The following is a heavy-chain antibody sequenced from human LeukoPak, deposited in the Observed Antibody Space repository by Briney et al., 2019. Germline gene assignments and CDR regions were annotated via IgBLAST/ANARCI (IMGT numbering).Heavy chain of an antibody. Sequence: PGGSLRLSCAASGFTFSSYAMSWVRQAPGKGLEWVSGISASGDSTYYADSVKGRFTISRDNSKNTLYLQINSLRAEDTAVYYCARDPRQWLVLTWFDPWGQGTLVTVSS. CDR3: ARDPRQWLVLTWFDP. D-gene: IGHD6-19*01. CDR1: GFTFSSYA. V-gene: IGHV3-23*01. J-gene: IGHJ5*02. CDR2: ISASGDST.